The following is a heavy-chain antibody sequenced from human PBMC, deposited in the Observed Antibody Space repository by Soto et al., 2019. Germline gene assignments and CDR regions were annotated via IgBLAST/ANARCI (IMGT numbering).Heavy chain of an antibody. Sequence: QVQMQESGPGLVKTSQTLSLTCTVSGGSISSGGYYWSWISQHPGKGLEWIGYIYYSGSTYYNPSLKSRVTISVDSSKNQYSLKLSSVTAADTAVYYCARVDIVATWAFDIWGQGTMVTVSS. V-gene: IGHV4-31*03. CDR3: ARVDIVATWAFDI. CDR1: GGSISSGGYY. D-gene: IGHD5-12*01. J-gene: IGHJ3*02. CDR2: IYYSGST.